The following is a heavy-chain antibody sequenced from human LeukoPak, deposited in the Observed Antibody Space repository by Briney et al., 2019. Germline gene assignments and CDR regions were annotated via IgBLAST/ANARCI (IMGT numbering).Heavy chain of an antibody. Sequence: GGSLRLSCAASGFAFSSFAMSWVRQAPGKGLEWVSTLSGSGGSTYYADSVEGRFTISRDNSKNTVYLQMNSLRAEDTAIYYCAKLTSASGAYGVDVWGQGTTVTVSS. CDR2: LSGSGGST. CDR3: AKLTSASGAYGVDV. V-gene: IGHV3-23*01. J-gene: IGHJ6*02. CDR1: GFAFSSFA. D-gene: IGHD3-10*01.